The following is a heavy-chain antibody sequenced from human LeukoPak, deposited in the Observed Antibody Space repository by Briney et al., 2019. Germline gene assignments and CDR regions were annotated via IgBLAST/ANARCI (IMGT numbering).Heavy chain of an antibody. D-gene: IGHD4-17*01. CDR2: IGSGGGGT. J-gene: IGHJ6*02. CDR1: GFTFSSYA. V-gene: IGHV3-23*01. Sequence: GRSLRLSCAASGFTFSSYAMSWVRQAPGKGLEWLSAIGSGGGGTSYADSVKGRFTISKDKSKNTLYLQMNRLRAEETAVYYCAEGASPWRDYPGMDAWGQGTTVTVSS. CDR3: AEGASPWRDYPGMDA.